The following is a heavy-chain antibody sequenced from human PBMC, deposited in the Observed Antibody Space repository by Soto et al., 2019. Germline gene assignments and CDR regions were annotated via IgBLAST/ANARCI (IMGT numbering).Heavy chain of an antibody. CDR2: IYYSGST. CDR3: ARVDYDYIWGSYLPYYFDY. J-gene: IGHJ4*02. CDR1: GGSISSYY. V-gene: IGHV4-59*01. Sequence: SETLSLTCTVSGGSISSYYWSWIRQPPGKGLEWIGYIYYSGSTNYNPSLKSRVTISVDTSKNKFSLKLSSVTAADTAVYYCARVDYDYIWGSYLPYYFDYWGQGTLVTVSS. D-gene: IGHD3-16*02.